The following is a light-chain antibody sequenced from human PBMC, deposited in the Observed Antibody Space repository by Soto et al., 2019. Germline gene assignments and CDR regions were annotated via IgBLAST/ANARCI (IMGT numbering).Light chain of an antibody. Sequence: DIQMTQSPSSLSASVGDRVTITCRASQSISSYLNWYQQKPGKAPKLLIYAASILQSGVPSRFGGSGSGTDFILTITSLQPEDFATYYCHQSFTTLWTFGQGTKVDIK. J-gene: IGKJ1*01. CDR3: HQSFTTLWT. CDR2: AAS. CDR1: QSISSY. V-gene: IGKV1-39*01.